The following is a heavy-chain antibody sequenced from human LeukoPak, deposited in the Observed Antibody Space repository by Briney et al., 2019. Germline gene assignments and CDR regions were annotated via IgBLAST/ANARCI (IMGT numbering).Heavy chain of an antibody. V-gene: IGHV3-23*01. J-gene: IGHJ4*02. CDR2: ISGSGGNT. CDR1: GFTFSNYA. CDR3: AKCLTSTGTCYFDY. D-gene: IGHD1-1*01. Sequence: GGSLRLSCAASGFTFSNYAMSWVRQAPGEGLEWVSAISGSGGNTYYADSVNGRFTISRDNSRNTFFPQMNSLRADDTAIYYCAKCLTSTGTCYFDYWGQGTLVTVSS.